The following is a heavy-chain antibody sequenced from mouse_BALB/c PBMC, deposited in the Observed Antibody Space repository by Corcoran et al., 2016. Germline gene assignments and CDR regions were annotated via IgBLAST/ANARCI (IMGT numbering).Heavy chain of an antibody. Sequence: QVTLKESGPGILQPSQTLSLTCSFSGFSLSTSGMGVSWIRQPSGKGLEWLAHIYWDDDKRYNPSLKSRLTISKDTSRNQVFLKITSVDTADTATYYCARRFYDGAMDYWGQGTSVTVSS. CDR3: ARRFYDGAMDY. J-gene: IGHJ4*01. CDR2: IYWDDDK. CDR1: GFSLSTSGMG. D-gene: IGHD2-3*01. V-gene: IGHV8-12*01.